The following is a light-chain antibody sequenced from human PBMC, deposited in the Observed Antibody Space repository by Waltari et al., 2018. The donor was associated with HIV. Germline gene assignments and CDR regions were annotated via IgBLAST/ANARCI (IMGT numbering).Light chain of an antibody. V-gene: IGKV1-27*01. J-gene: IGKJ3*01. CDR3: QKYDSVPQGFT. CDR1: KGISNY. Sequence: DVQMTQSPSSLSASIGDRVTIACRASKGISNYSDWYQQRPGKVPNLLIYCSSTLHSGVPSRFSGSGSGTDFTLTISSLQPEDVATYYCQKYDSVPQGFTFGPGTKVDIK. CDR2: CSS.